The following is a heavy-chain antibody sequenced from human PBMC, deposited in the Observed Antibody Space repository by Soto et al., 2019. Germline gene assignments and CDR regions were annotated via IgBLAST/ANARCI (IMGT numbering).Heavy chain of an antibody. Sequence: SETLCLTCTVSGGSISSGDYYWSWIRQPPGKGLEWIGYIYYSGSTYYNPSLKSRVTISVDTSKNQFSLKLSSVTAADTAVYYCARDLNWNYEIGYGMDVWGQGTTVTVSS. CDR2: IYYSGST. CDR3: ARDLNWNYEIGYGMDV. V-gene: IGHV4-30-4*01. J-gene: IGHJ6*02. CDR1: GGSISSGDYY. D-gene: IGHD1-7*01.